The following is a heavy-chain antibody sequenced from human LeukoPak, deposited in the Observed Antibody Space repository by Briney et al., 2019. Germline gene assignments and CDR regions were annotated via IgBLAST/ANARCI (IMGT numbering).Heavy chain of an antibody. CDR3: AKMVAGSFDY. Sequence: SETLSLTCTVSGGSISGYYWSWIRQSPGMGLEWIGYIYYSGDTNYNPSLKSRVTISVDTSKHQFSLKLTSLTAADTAVYYCAKMVAGSFDYWGQGTLVTVSS. CDR2: IYYSGDT. CDR1: GGSISGYY. D-gene: IGHD2-15*01. V-gene: IGHV4-59*01. J-gene: IGHJ4*02.